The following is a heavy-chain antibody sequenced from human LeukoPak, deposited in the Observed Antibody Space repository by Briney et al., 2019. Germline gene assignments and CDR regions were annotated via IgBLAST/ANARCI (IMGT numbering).Heavy chain of an antibody. D-gene: IGHD3-9*01. J-gene: IGHJ4*02. CDR1: GGSISSYY. CDR2: IYYSGST. CDR3: ARRGYFDRKIDY. Sequence: SETLSLTCTVSGGSISSYYWSWIRQPPGKGLEWIGYIYYSGSTNYNPSLKSRVTISVDTSKNQFSLKLSSVTAADTAVYYCARRGYFDRKIDYWGQGTLVTVSS. V-gene: IGHV4-59*12.